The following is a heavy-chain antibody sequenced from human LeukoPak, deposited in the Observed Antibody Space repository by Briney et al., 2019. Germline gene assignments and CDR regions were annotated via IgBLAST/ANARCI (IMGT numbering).Heavy chain of an antibody. Sequence: PSETLSLTCTVSGGSVSSYYWSWIRQPPGKGLEWIGYIYYSGSTNYNPSLKSRVTISVDTSKNQFSLKLSSVTAADTAVYYCARGAPRIAARPQRPYYMDVWGKGTTVTVSS. CDR2: IYYSGST. V-gene: IGHV4-59*02. CDR1: GGSVSSYY. CDR3: ARGAPRIAARPQRPYYMDV. D-gene: IGHD6-6*01. J-gene: IGHJ6*03.